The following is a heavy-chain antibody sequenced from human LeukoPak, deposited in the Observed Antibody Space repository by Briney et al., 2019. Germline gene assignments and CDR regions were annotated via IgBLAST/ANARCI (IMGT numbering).Heavy chain of an antibody. D-gene: IGHD3-9*01. J-gene: IGHJ6*02. V-gene: IGHV1-2*02. CDR3: ARKPRYFPEYYYYYGMDV. CDR1: GYTFTGYY. Sequence: GASVKVSCKASGYTFTGYYMHWVRQAPGQGLEWMGWINPNSGGTNYAQKFQGRVTMTRDTSISTAYMELSRLRSDDTAVYYCARKPRYFPEYYYYYGMDVWGQGTTVTVSS. CDR2: INPNSGGT.